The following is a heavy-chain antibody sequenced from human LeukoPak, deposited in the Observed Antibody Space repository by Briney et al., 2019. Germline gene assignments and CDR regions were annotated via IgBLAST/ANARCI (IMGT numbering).Heavy chain of an antibody. CDR1: GFTFSSYS. D-gene: IGHD4-17*01. CDR2: ISSSSSYI. CDR3: AKGTNFDY. Sequence: PGGSLRLSCAASGFTFSSYSMNWVRQAPGKGLEWVSSISSSSSYIYYADSVKGRFTISRDNSKNTLYLQMNSLRAEDTAVYYCAKGTNFDYWGQGTLVTVSS. J-gene: IGHJ4*02. V-gene: IGHV3-21*01.